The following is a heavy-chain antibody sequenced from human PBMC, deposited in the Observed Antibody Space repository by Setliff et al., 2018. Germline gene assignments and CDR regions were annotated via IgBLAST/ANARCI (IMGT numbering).Heavy chain of an antibody. V-gene: IGHV3-7*01. D-gene: IGHD3-10*01. CDR1: GFTFSNLW. J-gene: IGHJ6*03. Sequence: PGGSLRLSCAASGFTFSNLWMAWVRQVPGKGLEWVANINEEGSAKFYVDSVKGRFTISRDNARNSLYLQMNSLRVDDTAVYYCARDATHFTKFRGLNIRYFHIDVWGKGTTVTVSS. CDR2: INEEGSAK. CDR3: ARDATHFTKFRGLNIRYFHIDV.